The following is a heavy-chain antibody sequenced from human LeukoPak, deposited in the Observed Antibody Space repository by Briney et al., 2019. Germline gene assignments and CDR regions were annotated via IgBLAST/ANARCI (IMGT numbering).Heavy chain of an antibody. CDR1: GFTFDDYA. D-gene: IGHD3-10*01. Sequence: GGSLRLSCAASGFTFDDYAMHWVRQAPGKGLEWVSIIYSGGSIYYADSVKGRFTISRDNSKNTLYLQMNSLRAEDTAVYYCASTYYYNHAFDIWGQGTMVTVSS. J-gene: IGHJ3*02. CDR3: ASTYYYNHAFDI. CDR2: IYSGGSI. V-gene: IGHV3-23*03.